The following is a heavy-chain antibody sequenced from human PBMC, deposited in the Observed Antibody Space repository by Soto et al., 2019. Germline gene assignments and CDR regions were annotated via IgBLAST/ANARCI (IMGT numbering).Heavy chain of an antibody. CDR2: IIPIFGTA. J-gene: IGHJ6*02. Sequence: QVQLVQSGAEVKKPGSSVKVSCKASGGTFSSYAISWVRQAPGQGLEWMGGIIPIFGTANYAQKYQGRVTITADESTSTAYMELSSLRSEDTAVYYCARASSSPPGEPYYYGMDVWGQGTTVTVSS. CDR1: GGTFSSYA. CDR3: ARASSSPPGEPYYYGMDV. V-gene: IGHV1-69*01. D-gene: IGHD6-6*01.